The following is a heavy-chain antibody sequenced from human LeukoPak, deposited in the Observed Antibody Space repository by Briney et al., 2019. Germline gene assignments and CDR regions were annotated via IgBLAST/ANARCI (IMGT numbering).Heavy chain of an antibody. CDR2: IKQDGGEK. CDR1: GFTFSSHW. Sequence: EGSLRLSCAASGFTFSSHWMSWVRQAPGKGLEWVANIKQDGGEKYYVDSVRGRFTISRDNAKNSLYLQMNSLRAEDTAVYYCARDDGSRSVDYWGQGTLVTVSS. CDR3: ARDDGSRSVDY. V-gene: IGHV3-7*01. J-gene: IGHJ4*02. D-gene: IGHD3-22*01.